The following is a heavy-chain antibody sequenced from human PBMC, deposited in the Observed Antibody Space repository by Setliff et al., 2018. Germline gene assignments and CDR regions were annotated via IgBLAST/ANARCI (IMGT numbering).Heavy chain of an antibody. CDR1: GGSISSGDYY. CDR2: IYYSGST. CDR3: ARLWISYESNTYFYPKYFDF. V-gene: IGHV4-30-4*02. Sequence: SETLSLTCTVSGGSISSGDYYWSWIRQPPGKGLEWIGYIYYSGSTYYNPSLKSRVTISVDTSENQFSLRLNSVTAADTAVYYCARLWISYESNTYFYPKYFDFWGQGTLVTVSS. D-gene: IGHD3-22*01. J-gene: IGHJ4*02.